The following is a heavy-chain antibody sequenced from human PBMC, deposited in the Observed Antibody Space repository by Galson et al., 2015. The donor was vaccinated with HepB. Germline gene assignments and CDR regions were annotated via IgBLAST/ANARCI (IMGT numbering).Heavy chain of an antibody. CDR1: GASIADGLFY. J-gene: IGHJ5*02. CDR2: ISSGGSP. CDR3: ARAHYSDPSGLLPGGNLFDP. V-gene: IGHV4-39*01. Sequence: LSLTCTVSGASIADGLFYWGWIRQSPGTGLEWIGSISSGGSPFHNPSLKNRVTMSVDTSNNQFSLKLFSVTAADTATYFCARAHYSDPSGLLPGGNLFDPWGPGTLVAVS. D-gene: IGHD3-22*01.